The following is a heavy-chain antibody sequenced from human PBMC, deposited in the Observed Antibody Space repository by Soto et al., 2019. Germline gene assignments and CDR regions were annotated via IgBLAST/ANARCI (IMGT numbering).Heavy chain of an antibody. CDR3: ARGIAAAGTEYFQH. J-gene: IGHJ1*01. Sequence: QVQLQESGPGLVKPSETLSLTCTVSGGSISSYYWSWIRQPPGKGLEWIGYIYYSGSTNYNPSLKRRVTISVDTSKNQFPLKLSSVTAADTAVYYCARGIAAAGTEYFQHWGQGTLVTVSS. CDR1: GGSISSYY. D-gene: IGHD6-13*01. CDR2: IYYSGST. V-gene: IGHV4-59*01.